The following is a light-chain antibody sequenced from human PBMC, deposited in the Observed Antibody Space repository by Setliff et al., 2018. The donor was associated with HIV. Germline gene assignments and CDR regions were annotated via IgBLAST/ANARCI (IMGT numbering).Light chain of an antibody. CDR2: DVT. Sequence: QSVLTQPASVSGSPAQSITISCTGTSSDVGGFNFVSWYQHHPGKPPKLIIYDVTNRPSGVSDRFSGSKSGNTASLTISGLQAEDEADYYCISYTVNNSPLYVLGSGTKVTVL. V-gene: IGLV2-14*01. CDR1: SSDVGGFNF. J-gene: IGLJ1*01. CDR3: ISYTVNNSPLYV.